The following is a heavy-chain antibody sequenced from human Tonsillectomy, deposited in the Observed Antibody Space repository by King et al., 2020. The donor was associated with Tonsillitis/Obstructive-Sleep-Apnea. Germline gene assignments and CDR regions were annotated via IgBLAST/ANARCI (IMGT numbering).Heavy chain of an antibody. V-gene: IGHV2-70*01. J-gene: IGHJ6*03. CDR3: AQANKDYVGLSSFFYYYMDV. D-gene: IGHD4-23*01. CDR2: IYWDDDK. Sequence: TLKESGPALVKPTQTLTLTCTFSGFSLSTSGMCVSCIRQPPGKALEWLAPIYWDDDKDYSTSLNTRLTISKYTSKNQVVLTMTNMDPVDTATYYCAQANKDYVGLSSFFYYYMDVWGKGTTVTVSS. CDR1: GFSLSTSGMC.